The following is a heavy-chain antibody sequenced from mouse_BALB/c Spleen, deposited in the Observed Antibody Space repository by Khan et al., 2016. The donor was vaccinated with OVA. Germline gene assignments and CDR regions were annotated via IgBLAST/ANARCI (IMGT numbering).Heavy chain of an antibody. Sequence: EVELVESGGGLEQPGGSRKLSCAASGFTFSSYGVHWVRQAPERGLEWVAYISGDSTTIYYADTVKGRFTISRDNPKNTLFLQMTSLMSEDTAKYYCATSYFYGYYFDYWGPGTTLTVSS. CDR2: ISGDSTTI. CDR3: ATSYFYGYYFDY. D-gene: IGHD1-1*01. V-gene: IGHV5-17*02. J-gene: IGHJ2*01. CDR1: GFTFSSYG.